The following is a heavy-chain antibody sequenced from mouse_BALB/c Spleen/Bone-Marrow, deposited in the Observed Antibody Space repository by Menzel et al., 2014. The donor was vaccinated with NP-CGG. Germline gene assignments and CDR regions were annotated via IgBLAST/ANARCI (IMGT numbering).Heavy chain of an antibody. J-gene: IGHJ3*01. V-gene: IGHV1-4*01. CDR2: INPSTGYT. CDR3: ARSSYDVGSFAY. CDR1: GYTFTSYR. Sequence: VQLQHSGAERAKPGASVTMSCKASGYTFTSYRMHWVKQRPGQGLAWIGYINPSTGYTEYNQKFKDKAELTADKSSSTAYMQLSSLTSEDSAVCCCARSSYDVGSFAYWGQGTMVTVSA. D-gene: IGHD2-12*01.